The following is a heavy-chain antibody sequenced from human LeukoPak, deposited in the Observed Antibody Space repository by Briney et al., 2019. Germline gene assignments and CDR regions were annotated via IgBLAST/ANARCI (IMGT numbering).Heavy chain of an antibody. V-gene: IGHV3-49*03. J-gene: IGHJ6*03. CDR2: IRSKAYGGTT. D-gene: IGHD1-26*01. CDR3: TRAGGSSIYYYYYYMDV. CDR1: GFTFGDYA. Sequence: GGSLRLSCTASGFTFGDYAMSWFRQAPGKGLEWVGFIRSKAYGGTTEYAASVKGRFTISRDDSKSIAYLQMNSLKTEDTAVYYCTRAGGSSIYYYYYYMDVWGKGTTVTVSS.